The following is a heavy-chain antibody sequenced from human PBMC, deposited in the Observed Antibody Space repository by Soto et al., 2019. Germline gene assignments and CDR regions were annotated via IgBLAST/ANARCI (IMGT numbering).Heavy chain of an antibody. V-gene: IGHV3-30-3*01. J-gene: IGHJ4*02. CDR1: GFTFSSHA. CDR2: ISYDGSNK. D-gene: IGHD4-17*01. Sequence: GGSLRLSCAASGFTFSSHAMHSVRQAPGKGLECVAVISYDGSNKYYADSVKGRFTISRDNSKNTLYLQMNSLRAEDTAVYYCARRPVTYYFDYWGQGTLVTVSS. CDR3: ARRPVTYYFDY.